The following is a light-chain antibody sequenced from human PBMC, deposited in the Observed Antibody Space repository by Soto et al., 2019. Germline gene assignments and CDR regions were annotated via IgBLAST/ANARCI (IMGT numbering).Light chain of an antibody. V-gene: IGKV3D-15*01. CDR1: QSVDSN. J-gene: IGKJ4*01. Sequence: EEGVTRSPATLSVSTAERATLSCRASQSVDSNLAWYQQKPGQAPRLLIFGASTRATGIPARFSGSGSGTEFTLIISILQSEDFAVYYCQLYNNWPLTFGGGTKVDIK. CDR3: QLYNNWPLT. CDR2: GAS.